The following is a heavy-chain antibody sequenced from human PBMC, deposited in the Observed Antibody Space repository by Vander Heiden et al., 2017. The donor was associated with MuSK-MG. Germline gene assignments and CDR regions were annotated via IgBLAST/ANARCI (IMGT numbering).Heavy chain of an antibody. V-gene: IGHV1-69*10. Sequence: QVQLVQSGAEVKKPGSSVKVSCTASGGTFSSYAISWVRQAPGQGLEWMGGIIPILGIANYAQKFQGRVTITADKSTSTAYMELSSLRSEDTAVYYCARGRFGELSYYYYYMDVWGKGTTVTVSS. J-gene: IGHJ6*03. CDR1: GGTFSSYA. CDR2: IIPILGIA. D-gene: IGHD3-10*01. CDR3: ARGRFGELSYYYYYMDV.